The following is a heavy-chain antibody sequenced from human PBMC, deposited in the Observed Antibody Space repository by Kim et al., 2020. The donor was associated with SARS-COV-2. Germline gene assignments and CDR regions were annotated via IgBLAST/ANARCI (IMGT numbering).Heavy chain of an antibody. CDR3: ARRETYDYVWGSYRGFGY. D-gene: IGHD3-16*02. CDR1: GGSISSSSYY. CDR2: IYYSGST. V-gene: IGHV4-39*01. J-gene: IGHJ4*02. Sequence: SETLSLTCTVSGGSISSSSYYWGWIRQPPGKGLEWIGSIYYSGSTYYNPSLKSRVTISVDTSKNQFSLKLSSVTAADTAVYYCARRETYDYVWGSYRGFGYWGQGTLVTVSS.